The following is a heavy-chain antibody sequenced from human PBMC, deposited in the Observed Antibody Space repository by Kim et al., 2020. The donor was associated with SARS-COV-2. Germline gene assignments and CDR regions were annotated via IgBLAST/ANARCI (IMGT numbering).Heavy chain of an antibody. J-gene: IGHJ6*02. Sequence: GGSLRLSCAASGFTFSSYGMHWVRQAPGKGLEWVAVISYDGSNKYYADSVKGRFTISRDNSKNTLYLQMNSLRAEDTAVYYCAKLGNAWDVWGQGTTVT. CDR1: GFTFSSYG. D-gene: IGHD4-4*01. CDR2: ISYDGSNK. CDR3: AKLGNAWDV. V-gene: IGHV3-30*18.